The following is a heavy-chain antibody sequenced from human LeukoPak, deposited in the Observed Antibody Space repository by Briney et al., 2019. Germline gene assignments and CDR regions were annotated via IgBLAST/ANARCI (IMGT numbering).Heavy chain of an antibody. J-gene: IGHJ4*02. V-gene: IGHV4-61*02. D-gene: IGHD3-22*01. Sequence: SETLSLTCTVSGGSISSGSYYWSWIRQPAGKGLEWIGRIYTSGSTNYNPSLKSRVTISVDTSKNQFSLKLSSVTAADTAVYHCAREGYYDSSGYDYWGQGTLVTVSS. CDR1: GGSISSGSYY. CDR2: IYTSGST. CDR3: AREGYYDSSGYDY.